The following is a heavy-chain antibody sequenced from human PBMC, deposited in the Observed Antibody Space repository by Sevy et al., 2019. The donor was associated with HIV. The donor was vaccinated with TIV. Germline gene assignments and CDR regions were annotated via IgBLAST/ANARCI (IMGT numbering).Heavy chain of an antibody. CDR2: MYDSGSS. J-gene: IGHJ4*02. CDR3: ARGGALTYYDTSGFQNYFDS. Sequence: SETLSLTCTVSGGSISGHYWGWIRQSPGKGLEWIAYMYDSGSSNYNTSLRNRVTISVDTSKNQISLRLSSVTAADTAVYYCARGGALTYYDTSGFQNYFDSWGPGNLVTVSS. V-gene: IGHV4-59*11. CDR1: GGSISGHY. D-gene: IGHD3-22*01.